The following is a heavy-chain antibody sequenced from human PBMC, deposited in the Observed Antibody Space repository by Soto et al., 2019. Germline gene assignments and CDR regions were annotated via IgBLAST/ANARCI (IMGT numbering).Heavy chain of an antibody. Sequence: GGSLRLSCAASGFTFDDYTMHWVRQAPGKGLEWVSLISWDGGSTYYADSVKGRFTISRDNSKNSLYLQMNSLRTEDTAVYYCARNRDYAFDYWGRGTLVTVSS. V-gene: IGHV3-43*01. D-gene: IGHD4-17*01. CDR2: ISWDGGST. CDR3: ARNRDYAFDY. J-gene: IGHJ4*02. CDR1: GFTFDDYT.